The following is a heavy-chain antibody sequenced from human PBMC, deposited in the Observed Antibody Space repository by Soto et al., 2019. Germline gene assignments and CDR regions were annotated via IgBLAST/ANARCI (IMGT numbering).Heavy chain of an antibody. D-gene: IGHD2-15*01. Sequence: GGSLRLSCAASGFTFSIYAMNWVRQAPGKGLEWVSAISGNGGSTYYADSVKGRFTISRDNSKNTLYLQMNSLRADDTAVYYCAKVAKAVVVAEIDYWGQGTLVTVSS. CDR3: AKVAKAVVVAEIDY. CDR2: ISGNGGST. V-gene: IGHV3-23*01. J-gene: IGHJ4*02. CDR1: GFTFSIYA.